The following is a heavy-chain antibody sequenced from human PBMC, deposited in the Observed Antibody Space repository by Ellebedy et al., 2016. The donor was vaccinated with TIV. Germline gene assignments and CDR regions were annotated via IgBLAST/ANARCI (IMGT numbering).Heavy chain of an antibody. V-gene: IGHV1-69*13. CDR3: AIHSRSVHSIAVAGTFGYYYYGMDV. CDR2: IIPIFGTA. J-gene: IGHJ6*02. Sequence: SVKVSCXASGGTFSSYAISWVRQAPGQGLEWMGGIIPIFGTANYAQKFQGRVTITADESTSTAYMELSSLRSEDTAVYYCAIHSRSVHSIAVAGTFGYYYYGMDVWGQGTTVTVSS. D-gene: IGHD6-19*01. CDR1: GGTFSSYA.